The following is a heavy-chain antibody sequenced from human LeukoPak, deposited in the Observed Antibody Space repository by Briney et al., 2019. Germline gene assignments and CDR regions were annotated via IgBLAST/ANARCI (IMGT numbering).Heavy chain of an antibody. Sequence: GGSLRLSCAASGFTFSSYWMSWVRQAPGKGLEWVSAISHGGGTPYYADSVKGRFTISRDHSRNTLYLQMNRLRAEDTAVYYCTKARDSLGELSFHGGQGTLVTVSS. J-gene: IGHJ4*02. V-gene: IGHV3-23*01. CDR3: TKARDSLGELSFH. CDR2: ISHGGGTP. D-gene: IGHD3-16*02. CDR1: GFTFSSYW.